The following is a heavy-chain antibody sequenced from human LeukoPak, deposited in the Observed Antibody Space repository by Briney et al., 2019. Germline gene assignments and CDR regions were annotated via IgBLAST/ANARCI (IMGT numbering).Heavy chain of an antibody. CDR3: ARDQAINCGGDCSFDY. Sequence: PGGSLRLSCAASGFTSTNYNMNWVRQAPGKGLEWVSYISSRSSTIYYADSVKGRFTISRDNAKNSLYLQMNSLRAEDTAVYYCARDQAINCGGDCSFDYWGQGTLVTVSS. V-gene: IGHV3-48*04. J-gene: IGHJ4*02. D-gene: IGHD2-21*02. CDR2: ISSRSSTI. CDR1: GFTSTNYN.